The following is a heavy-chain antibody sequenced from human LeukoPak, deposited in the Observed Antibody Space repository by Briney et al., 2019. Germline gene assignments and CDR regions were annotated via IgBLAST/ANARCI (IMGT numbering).Heavy chain of an antibody. D-gene: IGHD6-19*01. CDR2: IIPIFGTA. V-gene: IGHV1-69*05. CDR3: ASYSSGWYRGLYFDY. CDR1: GGTFSSYA. Sequence: SVKVSCKASGGTFSSYAISWVRQAPGQGLEWMGRIIPIFGTANYAQKFQGRVTITTDESTSTAYMELSSLRPEDTAVYYCASYSSGWYRGLYFDYWGQGTLVTVSS. J-gene: IGHJ4*02.